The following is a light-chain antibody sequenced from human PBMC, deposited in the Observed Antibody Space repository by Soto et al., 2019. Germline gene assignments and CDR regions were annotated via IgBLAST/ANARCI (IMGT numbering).Light chain of an antibody. CDR1: QSVSRSY. CDR3: QQYASSPWT. J-gene: IGKJ1*01. CDR2: GVS. V-gene: IGKV3-20*01. Sequence: EIVLTQSPGTLSLSPGERATLSCRASQSVSRSYLAWYQQKLGQAPRLLIYGVSSRATGIPDRFSGSGSGTDFTLTISRLEPEDFAVYYCQQYASSPWTFAQGTIV.